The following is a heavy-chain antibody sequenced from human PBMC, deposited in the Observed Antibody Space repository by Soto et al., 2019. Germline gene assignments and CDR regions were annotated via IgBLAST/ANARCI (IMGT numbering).Heavy chain of an antibody. CDR1: GFTFSSYT. Sequence: DVKVVESGGGLVKPGGSLRLSCAASGFTFSSYTMNWVRQAPGKGLEWDSSITSSGYIYYADSVKGRFTISRDIAKNSLSLQMDSLRAEDTAVYYCARDPEDYLAGDWGQGTLVTVSS. V-gene: IGHV3-21*06. CDR3: ARDPEDYLAGD. D-gene: IGHD4-17*01. CDR2: ITSSGYI. J-gene: IGHJ4*02.